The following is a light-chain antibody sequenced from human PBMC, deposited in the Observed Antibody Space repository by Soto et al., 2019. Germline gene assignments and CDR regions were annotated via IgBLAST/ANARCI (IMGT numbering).Light chain of an antibody. CDR3: LQHYSWPWT. CDR1: QSVSGY. CDR2: RIF. V-gene: IGKV3-15*01. Sequence: IVMTQSPGTVAVFPGETVTLSCRASQSVSGYLDWFHQKPGQAPRLVLLRIFTRAIGVPARFSGSGSETEFTLTISGLQSEDSGVYYCLQHYSWPWTFGQGTKVDI. J-gene: IGKJ1*01.